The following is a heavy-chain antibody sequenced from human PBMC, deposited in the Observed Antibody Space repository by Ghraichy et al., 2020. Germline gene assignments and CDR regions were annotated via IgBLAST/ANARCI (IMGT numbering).Heavy chain of an antibody. Sequence: WGSLRLSCAASGFTFSSYAMSWVRQAPGKGLEWVSAISGSGGSTYYADSVKGRFTISRDNSKNTLYLQMNSLRAEDTAVYYCAKDPFVVVPAAIEVFDYWGQGTLVTVSS. D-gene: IGHD2-2*02. CDR2: ISGSGGST. J-gene: IGHJ4*02. CDR1: GFTFSSYA. CDR3: AKDPFVVVPAAIEVFDY. V-gene: IGHV3-23*01.